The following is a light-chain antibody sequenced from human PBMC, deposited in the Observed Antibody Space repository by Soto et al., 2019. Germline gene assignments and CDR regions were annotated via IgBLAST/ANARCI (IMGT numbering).Light chain of an antibody. CDR3: AAWDDSLSGYV. CDR2: SNN. J-gene: IGLJ1*01. V-gene: IGLV1-47*02. CDR1: SSNIGSNY. Sequence: QSVLTQPPSGCGTPGKRVTISCSGSSSNIGSNYVYWYQQLPGTAPKLLIYSNNQRPSGVPDRFSGSKSGISASLAISGLRSEDEADYYCAAWDDSLSGYVFGTGTKVTVL.